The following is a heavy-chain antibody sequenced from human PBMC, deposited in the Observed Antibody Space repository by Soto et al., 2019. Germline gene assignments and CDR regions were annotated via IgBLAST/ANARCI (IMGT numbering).Heavy chain of an antibody. D-gene: IGHD6-19*01. CDR3: AKGSPISVAGTT. V-gene: IGHV3-23*01. Sequence: EVQLLESGGGLVQPGGSLRLSCAASGFTFSGYAMSWVRQAPGKGLEWVSAINSGGTTYYAVSVKGRFTISRDNSKHALYLQMNSLTAEDTALYYCAKGSPISVAGTTWGQGTLVTVSS. CDR2: INSGGTT. CDR1: GFTFSGYA. J-gene: IGHJ5*02.